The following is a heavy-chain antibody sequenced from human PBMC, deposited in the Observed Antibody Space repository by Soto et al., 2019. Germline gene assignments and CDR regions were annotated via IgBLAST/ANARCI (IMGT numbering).Heavy chain of an antibody. CDR1: GFTFSSYA. J-gene: IGHJ6*03. CDR3: AKSGSSSWKGYYYYYMDV. Sequence: VGSLRLSCAASGFTFSSYAMSWVRQAPRKGLEWVSAISGSGGSTYYADSVKGRFTISRDNSKNTLYLQMNSLRAEDTAVYYWAKSGSSSWKGYYYYYMDVWGKGTTVTVSS. CDR2: ISGSGGST. D-gene: IGHD6-13*01. V-gene: IGHV3-23*01.